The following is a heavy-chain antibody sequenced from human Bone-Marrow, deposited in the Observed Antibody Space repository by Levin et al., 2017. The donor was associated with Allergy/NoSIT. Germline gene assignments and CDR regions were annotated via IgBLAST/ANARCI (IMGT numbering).Heavy chain of an antibody. V-gene: IGHV3-33*01. CDR3: ARELGYCSGGSCYIDY. CDR2: IWYDGSNK. CDR1: GFTFSSYG. J-gene: IGHJ4*02. D-gene: IGHD2-15*01. Sequence: SCAASGFTFSSYGMHWVRQVPGKGLEWVAVIWYDGSNKYYADSVKGRFTISRDNPKNTLYLQMNSLRAEDTAVYYCARELGYCSGGSCYIDYWGQGTLVTVSS.